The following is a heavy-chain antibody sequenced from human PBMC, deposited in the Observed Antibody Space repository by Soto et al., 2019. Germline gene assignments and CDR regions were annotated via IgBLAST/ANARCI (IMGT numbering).Heavy chain of an antibody. CDR2: ISSSSSTI. J-gene: IGHJ3*02. CDR1: GFTFSSYS. Sequence: GGSLRLSCAASGFTFSSYSMNWVRQAPGKGLEWVSYISSSSSTIYYADSVKGRFTISRDNAKNSLYLQMNSLRAEDTAVYYCARENWAYGSGSYYNAFDIWGQGTMGTVSS. CDR3: ARENWAYGSGSYYNAFDI. V-gene: IGHV3-48*04. D-gene: IGHD3-10*01.